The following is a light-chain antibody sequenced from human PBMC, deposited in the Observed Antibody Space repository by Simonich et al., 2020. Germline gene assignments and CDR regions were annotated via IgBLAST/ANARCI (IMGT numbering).Light chain of an antibody. V-gene: IGLV2-14*01. J-gene: IGLJ2*01. Sequence: QSALTQPASVSGSPGQSITISCTGTSRDVGGYNYVSWYQQHPGKAPTLMIYYVSKRPSGVSNRFSGSKSGNTASLTISGLQAEDEADYYCSSYTSSSTLVFGGGTKLTVL. CDR2: YVS. CDR3: SSYTSSSTLV. CDR1: SRDVGGYNY.